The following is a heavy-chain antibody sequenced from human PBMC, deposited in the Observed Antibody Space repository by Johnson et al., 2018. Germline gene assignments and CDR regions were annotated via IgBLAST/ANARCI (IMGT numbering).Heavy chain of an antibody. CDR1: GFRFGNHG. CDR2: ISAGGDTT. J-gene: IGHJ6*02. CDR3: ARDKYQFDLLYYGMAV. D-gene: IGHD2-2*01. V-gene: IGHV3-23*04. Sequence: EVQLVETGGGLVKPGGSLRLSCTASGFRFGNHGMNWLRQAPGKGLQWVSVISAGGDTTDYADAVKGRFTISRDNSNNTLYLQMNRLRAEDTAVYFCARDKYQFDLLYYGMAVWGQGTTVTVSS.